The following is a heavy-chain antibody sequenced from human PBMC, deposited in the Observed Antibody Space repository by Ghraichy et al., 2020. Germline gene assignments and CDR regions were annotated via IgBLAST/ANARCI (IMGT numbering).Heavy chain of an antibody. J-gene: IGHJ3*02. CDR2: ISGSGGST. CDR3: AKERCSSTSCNDYLSGNDVLYI. D-gene: IGHD2-2*01. V-gene: IGHV3-23*01. Sequence: GGSLRLSCAASGFTFSSYAMSWVRQAPGKGLEWVSAISGSGGSTYYADSVKGRFTISRDNSKNTLYLQMNSLRAEDTAVYYCAKERCSSTSCNDYLSGNDVLYIGVQGTMFTVSS. CDR1: GFTFSSYA.